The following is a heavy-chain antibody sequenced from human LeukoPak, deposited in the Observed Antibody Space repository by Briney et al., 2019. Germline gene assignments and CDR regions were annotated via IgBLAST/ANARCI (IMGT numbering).Heavy chain of an antibody. CDR2: IYYSGST. V-gene: IGHV4-59*01. CDR1: GGSISSYY. D-gene: IGHD3-10*01. CDR3: ARGRGKNGDLFYFDY. Sequence: PSETLSLTCTVSGGSISSYYWSWIRQPPGKGLEWIGYIYYSGSTNYNPSLKSRVTISVDTSKNQFSLKLSSVTAADTAVYYCARGRGKNGDLFYFDYWGQGTLVTVSS. J-gene: IGHJ4*02.